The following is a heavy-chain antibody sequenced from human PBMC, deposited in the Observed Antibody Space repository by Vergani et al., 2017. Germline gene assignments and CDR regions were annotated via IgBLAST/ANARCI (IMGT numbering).Heavy chain of an antibody. CDR2: IYPGDSDT. CDR3: ARFVVVVAATYNYMDV. Sequence: EVQLVQSGAEVKKPGESLKISCKGSGYSFTSYWIGWVRQMPGKGLEWMGIIYPGDSDTRYSPSFQGQVTISAEKSISTAYLQWSSLKASDTAMYYCARFVVVVAATYNYMDVWGKGTTVTVSS. J-gene: IGHJ6*03. D-gene: IGHD2-15*01. V-gene: IGHV5-51*01. CDR1: GYSFTSYW.